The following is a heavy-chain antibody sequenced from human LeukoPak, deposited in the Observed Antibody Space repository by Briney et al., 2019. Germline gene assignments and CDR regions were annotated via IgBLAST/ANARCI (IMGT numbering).Heavy chain of an antibody. CDR1: GFTFSTYW. Sequence: GGSLRLSCAASGFTFSTYWMHWVCQATGKGLVWVSRIKSDGSTNYADSVKGRFTISRDNAKNTVSLQMNSLRAEDTGVYYCARAPSEIGGYYPEYFRHWGQGTLVTVSS. J-gene: IGHJ1*01. CDR3: ARAPSEIGGYYPEYFRH. V-gene: IGHV3-74*01. D-gene: IGHD3-22*01. CDR2: IKSDGST.